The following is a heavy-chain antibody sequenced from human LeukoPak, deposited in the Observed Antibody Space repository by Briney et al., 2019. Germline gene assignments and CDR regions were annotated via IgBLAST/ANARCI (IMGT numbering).Heavy chain of an antibody. CDR1: GGSISSSNW. CDR2: IYHSGST. V-gene: IGHV4-4*02. Sequence: PSGTLSLTCAVSGGSISSSNWWSWVRQPPGKGLEWIGEIYHSGSTNYNPSLKSRVTISVDKSKNQFSLKLSSVTAADTAVYYCAGSRGELWFGELHYFDYWGQGTLVTVSS. CDR3: AGSRGELWFGELHYFDY. J-gene: IGHJ4*02. D-gene: IGHD3-10*01.